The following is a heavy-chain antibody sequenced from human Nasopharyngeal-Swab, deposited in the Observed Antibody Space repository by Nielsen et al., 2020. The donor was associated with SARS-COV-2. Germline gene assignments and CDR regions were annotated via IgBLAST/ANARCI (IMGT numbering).Heavy chain of an antibody. CDR2: IYYSGST. J-gene: IGHJ3*02. CDR1: GGSISSSSYY. D-gene: IGHD4-17*01. V-gene: IGHV4-39*01. Sequence: SETLSLTCTVSGGSISSSSYYWGWIRQPPGKGLEWIGSIYYSGSTYYNPSLRSRVTISVDTSKNQFSLKLSSVTAADTAVYYCARHGDYGDAFDIWGQGTMVTVSS. CDR3: ARHGDYGDAFDI.